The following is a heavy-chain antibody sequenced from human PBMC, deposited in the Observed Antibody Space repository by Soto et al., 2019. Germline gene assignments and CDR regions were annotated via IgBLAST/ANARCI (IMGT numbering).Heavy chain of an antibody. CDR1: GGSISSGDYY. D-gene: IGHD2-2*01. CDR3: ARYCSSTSCYDAVVGDYFDY. J-gene: IGHJ4*02. Sequence: SETLSLTCTVSGGSISSGDYYWSWIRQPPGKGLEWIGYTYYSGSTYYNPSLKSRVTISVDTSKNQFSLKLSSVTAADTAVYYCARYCSSTSCYDAVVGDYFDYWGQGTLVTVSS. V-gene: IGHV4-30-4*01. CDR2: TYYSGST.